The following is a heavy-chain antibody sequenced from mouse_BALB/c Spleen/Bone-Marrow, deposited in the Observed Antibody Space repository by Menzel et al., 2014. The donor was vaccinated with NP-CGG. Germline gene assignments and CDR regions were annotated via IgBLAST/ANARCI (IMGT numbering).Heavy chain of an antibody. Sequence: VQGVESGPGLVAPSQSLSITCTVSGFSLISYGVHWVRQPPGRGLEWLGVIWAGGTTSYNSALMSRLSISKDNSKSQVFLKMNGLQTDDTAIYYCARDSDYGSTLFAYWGQGTLVTVSA. CDR3: ARDSDYGSTLFAY. CDR1: GFSLISYG. V-gene: IGHV2-9*02. D-gene: IGHD1-1*01. CDR2: IWAGGTT. J-gene: IGHJ3*01.